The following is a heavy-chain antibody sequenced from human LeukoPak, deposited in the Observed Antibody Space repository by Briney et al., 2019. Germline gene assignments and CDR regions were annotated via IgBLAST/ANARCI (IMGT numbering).Heavy chain of an antibody. V-gene: IGHV4-34*01. J-gene: IGHJ5*02. CDR2: VYYSGST. CDR3: ASDVGYYGSGIYP. D-gene: IGHD3-10*01. CDR1: GGSFSGYY. Sequence: MPSETLSLICAVYGGSFSGYYWSWIRHPPGKGLEWIGSVYYSGSTYYNPSLKSRVTISVDTSKNQFSLKLSSVTAADTAVYYCASDVGYYGSGIYPWGQGTLVTVSS.